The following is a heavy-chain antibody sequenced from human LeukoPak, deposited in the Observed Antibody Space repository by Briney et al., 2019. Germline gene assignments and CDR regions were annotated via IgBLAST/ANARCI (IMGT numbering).Heavy chain of an antibody. CDR3: ERIGDGFRYGGGVSD. J-gene: IGHJ4*02. CDR2: ISHDGSSK. V-gene: IGHV3-30*04. Sequence: GGSLRLSCAASGVEFSLYIMHWVRQAPGKGMEWVAVISHDGSSKYHADSVRGRFTISRDNSKYLMYLQMNNLRAEDTALYYYERIGDGFRYGGGVSDWGLGTLVTVSS. D-gene: IGHD5-18*01. CDR1: GVEFSLYI.